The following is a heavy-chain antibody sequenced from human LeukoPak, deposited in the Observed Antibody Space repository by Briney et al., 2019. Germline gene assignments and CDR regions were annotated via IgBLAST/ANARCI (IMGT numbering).Heavy chain of an antibody. D-gene: IGHD3-22*01. CDR1: GGSISSYY. CDR3: ARDSGADYYDSSGYTDAFDI. CDR2: IYYSGST. J-gene: IGHJ3*02. V-gene: IGHV4-59*01. Sequence: SETLSLTCTVSGGSISSYYWSWIRQPPGKGLEWIGYIYYSGSTNYNPSLKSRVTISVDTSKNQFSLKLSSVTAADTAVYYCARDSGADYYDSSGYTDAFDIWGQGTMVTVSS.